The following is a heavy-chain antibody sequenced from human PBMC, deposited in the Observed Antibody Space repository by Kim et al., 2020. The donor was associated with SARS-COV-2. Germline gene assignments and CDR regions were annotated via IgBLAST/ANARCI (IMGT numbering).Heavy chain of an antibody. V-gene: IGHV1-18*01. CDR3: ARTVDIVATIYAGNWFDP. D-gene: IGHD5-12*01. Sequence: ASVKVSCKASGYTFTSYGISWGRQAPGQGLEWMGWISAYNGNTNYAQKLQGRVTMTTDTSTSTAYMELRSLRSDDTAVYYCARTVDIVATIYAGNWFDPWGQGTLVTVSS. J-gene: IGHJ5*02. CDR2: ISAYNGNT. CDR1: GYTFTSYG.